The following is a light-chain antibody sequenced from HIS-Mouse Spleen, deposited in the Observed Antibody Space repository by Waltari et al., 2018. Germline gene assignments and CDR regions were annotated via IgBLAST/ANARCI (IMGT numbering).Light chain of an antibody. V-gene: IGLV3-10*01. CDR2: VDS. CDR3: YSTDSSGNHRV. J-gene: IGLJ2*01. CDR1: ALPEKY. Sequence: SYELSQPPSVSVSPGQTARITCAGDALPEKYAYWYQQKSGQAPVLVIYVDSKRPSGIPERFSGSSSGTMATLTISGAQVEDEADYYCYSTDSSGNHRVFGGGTKLTVL.